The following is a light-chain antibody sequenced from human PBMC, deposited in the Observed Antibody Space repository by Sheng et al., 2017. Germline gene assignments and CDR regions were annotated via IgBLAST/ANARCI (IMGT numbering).Light chain of an antibody. J-gene: IGKJ4*01. CDR3: QQYEKWPLN. V-gene: IGKV1-33*01. CDR1: QDINKY. CDR2: DAS. Sequence: DIQMTQSPSSLSASVGDRVTITCQASQDINKYLSWFQQKPGKAPKLLIYDASNLEAGVPSRFSGGGSGTDFTLTISSLQSEDFAVYYCQQYEKWPLNFGGGTKVEIK.